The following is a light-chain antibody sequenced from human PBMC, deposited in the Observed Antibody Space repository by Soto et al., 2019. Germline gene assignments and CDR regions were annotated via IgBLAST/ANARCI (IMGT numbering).Light chain of an antibody. J-gene: IGKJ3*01. CDR1: QSLLHSNGYNY. Sequence: DIVMTQSPLSLPVTPGEPAFISCRSNQSLLHSNGYNYLDWYLQKPGQSPQLLIYLGSNRASGVPDRISGSGSATDFTLRIRRVEAEDVGVYYCMQALETPTFGPGTKVEIK. V-gene: IGKV2-28*01. CDR3: MQALETPT. CDR2: LGS.